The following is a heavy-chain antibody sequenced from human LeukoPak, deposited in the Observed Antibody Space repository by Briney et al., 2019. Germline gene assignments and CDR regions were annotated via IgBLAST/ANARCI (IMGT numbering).Heavy chain of an antibody. CDR2: ISSSGST. V-gene: IGHV4-59*08. CDR3: ARGGARIQLWYDY. Sequence: SETLSLTCTVSGGSISSYFWFWIRQPPGKGLEWIGYISSSGSTNYNPSLKSRVTISLDTSKNQFSLKLSSVTAADTGVYYCARGGARIQLWYDYWGQGTLVTVSS. CDR1: GGSISSYF. J-gene: IGHJ4*02. D-gene: IGHD5-18*01.